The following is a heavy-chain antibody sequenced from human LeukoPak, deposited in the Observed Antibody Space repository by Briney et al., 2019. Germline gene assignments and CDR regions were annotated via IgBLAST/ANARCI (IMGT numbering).Heavy chain of an antibody. CDR3: ARGGGARYFDY. CDR1: GVTVSSNY. J-gene: IGHJ4*02. CDR2: IYSGGST. V-gene: IGHV3-53*01. Sequence: PGGSLSLSCAASGVTVSSNYMSWVRQAPGKGLGWVSVIYSGGSTYYADSVKGRFTISRDNSKNTLYLQMNSLSAGDTAVYYCARGGGARYFDYWGQGTLVTVSS. D-gene: IGHD3-16*01.